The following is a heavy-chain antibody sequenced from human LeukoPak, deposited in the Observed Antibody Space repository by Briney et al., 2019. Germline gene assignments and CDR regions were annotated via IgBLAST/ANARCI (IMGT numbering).Heavy chain of an antibody. D-gene: IGHD6-13*01. J-gene: IGHJ6*02. CDR2: ISYDGSNK. CDR1: GFTFSSYA. V-gene: IGHV3-30*04. CDR3: AREGGVAAAGTHNYYYGMDV. Sequence: GRSLRLSCAASGFTFSSYAMHWVRQAPGKGLEWVAVISYDGSNKYYADSVKGRFTISKDNSKNTLYLQMNSLRAEDTAVYYCAREGGVAAAGTHNYYYGMDVWGQGTTVTVSS.